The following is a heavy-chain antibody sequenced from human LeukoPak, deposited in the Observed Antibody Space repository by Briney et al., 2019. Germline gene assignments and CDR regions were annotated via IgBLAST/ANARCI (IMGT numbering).Heavy chain of an antibody. D-gene: IGHD3-22*01. CDR3: AKNYYDSSGYYFDY. CDR2: IKEDGTET. CDR1: GLTVTNAW. J-gene: IGHJ4*02. Sequence: PGGSLRLSCSASGLTVTNAWMSWVRLAPGKGLEWVANIKEDGTETYYVDSVKGRFTISRDNAKNSLYLQMNSLRAEDTAVYYCAKNYYDSSGYYFDYWGQGTLVTVSS. V-gene: IGHV3-7*03.